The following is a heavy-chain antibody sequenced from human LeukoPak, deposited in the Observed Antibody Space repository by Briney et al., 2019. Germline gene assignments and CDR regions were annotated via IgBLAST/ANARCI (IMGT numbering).Heavy chain of an antibody. CDR1: GFTFGSYF. CDR2: IHSDGSST. J-gene: IGHJ4*02. CDR3: ARGYNYFDY. Sequence: GGSLRLSCAASGFTFGSYFMHWVRRAPGKGLVWVSRIHSDGSSTVYAESVKGRFTISRDNAKNTLYLQMISLRADDTAVYYCARGYNYFDYWGQGTLVTVSS. D-gene: IGHD5-18*01. V-gene: IGHV3-74*01.